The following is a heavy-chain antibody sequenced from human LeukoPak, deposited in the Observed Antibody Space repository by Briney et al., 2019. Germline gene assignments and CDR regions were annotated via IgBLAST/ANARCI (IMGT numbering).Heavy chain of an antibody. D-gene: IGHD6-19*01. Sequence: GGSLRLSCAASGFTFSSYGMHWVRQAPGKGLEWVAVIWYDGSNKYYADSVKGRFTISRDNSKNTLYLQMNSLRAEDTAVYYCAREEQSHAFDTWGQGTMVTVSS. CDR1: GFTFSSYG. V-gene: IGHV3-33*01. J-gene: IGHJ3*02. CDR2: IWYDGSNK. CDR3: AREEQSHAFDT.